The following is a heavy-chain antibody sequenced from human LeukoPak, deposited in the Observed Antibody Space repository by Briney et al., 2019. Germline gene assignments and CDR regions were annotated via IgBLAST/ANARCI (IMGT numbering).Heavy chain of an antibody. CDR2: IYFDGSKK. Sequence: GSLRLSCLAPGFTFTTYGMHWVRQAPGKGLEWVALIYFDGSKKYYADSVKGRFTISRDNSNHTLYLEMNRLRVEDTAIYYCAKTTIAAVGAHFDHWGQGDLVTVSS. CDR1: GFTFTTYG. CDR3: AKTTIAAVGAHFDH. D-gene: IGHD6-13*01. J-gene: IGHJ4*02. V-gene: IGHV3-33*03.